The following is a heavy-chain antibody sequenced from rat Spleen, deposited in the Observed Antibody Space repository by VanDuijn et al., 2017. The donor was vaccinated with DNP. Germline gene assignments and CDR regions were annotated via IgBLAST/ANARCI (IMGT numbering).Heavy chain of an antibody. CDR3: AKDAFDY. Sequence: EVQLVESGGGLVQPGGSLKLSCAASGFTFSNYWMYWIRQVPGKGLEWIASISNGGGSTYYPDSVKGRFTVSRDNAKSSLYLQMNSLRSEDTATYYCAKDAFDYWGQGVMVTVSS. CDR1: GFTFSNYW. J-gene: IGHJ2*01. CDR2: ISNGGGST. V-gene: IGHV5-31*01.